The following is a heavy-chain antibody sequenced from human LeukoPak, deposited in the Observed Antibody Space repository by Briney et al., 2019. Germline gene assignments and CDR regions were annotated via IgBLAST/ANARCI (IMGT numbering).Heavy chain of an antibody. V-gene: IGHV4-30-4*02. CDR3: ARYIWGSYPTFEDY. D-gene: IGHD3-16*02. CDR1: GGSISSGAYY. CDR2: MYYSGTT. Sequence: SETLSLTCTVSGGSISSGAYYWRWIRQPPGKGLEWIGYMYYSGTTYYNPSLKSRFTISVDTSKDQLSLKLNSVTAADTAVYYCARYIWGSYPTFEDYWGQGALVTVSS. J-gene: IGHJ4*02.